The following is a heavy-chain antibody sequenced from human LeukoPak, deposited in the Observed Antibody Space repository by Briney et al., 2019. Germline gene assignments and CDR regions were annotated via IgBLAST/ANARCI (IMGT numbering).Heavy chain of an antibody. CDR2: IYYSGST. J-gene: IGHJ6*03. V-gene: IGHV4-59*01. Sequence: SETLSLTCTVSGGSISSYYWSWIRQPPGKGLEWIGYIYYSGSTNYNPSLKSRVTISVDTSKNQFSLELSSVSAADTAVYYCASRTKYSNYDEGLPYYMDVWGKGTTVTVSS. CDR3: ASRTKYSNYDEGLPYYMDV. D-gene: IGHD4-11*01. CDR1: GGSISSYY.